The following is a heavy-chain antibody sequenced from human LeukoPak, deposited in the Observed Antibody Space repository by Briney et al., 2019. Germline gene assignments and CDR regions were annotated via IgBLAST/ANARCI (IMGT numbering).Heavy chain of an antibody. CDR2: IYSGGST. V-gene: IGHV3-53*01. CDR1: GFTVSSNY. J-gene: IGHJ4*02. Sequence: GGSLRLSCAASGFTVSSNYMSWVRQAPGKGLEWVSVIYSGGSTYYADSVKGRFTISRDNSKNTLYLQMNSLRAEDTAVYYCAKAEELEWLRFSDYWGQGTLVTVSS. CDR3: AKAEELEWLRFSDY. D-gene: IGHD5-12*01.